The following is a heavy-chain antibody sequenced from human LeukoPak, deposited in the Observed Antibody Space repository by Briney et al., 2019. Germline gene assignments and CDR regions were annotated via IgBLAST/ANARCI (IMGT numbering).Heavy chain of an antibody. D-gene: IGHD5-12*01. V-gene: IGHV3-30-3*01. J-gene: IGHJ3*02. CDR2: ISYDGSNK. Sequence: PGGSLRPSCAASGFTFTSYAMGWVRQAPGKGLEWVAVISYDGSNKYYADSVKGRFTISRDNSKNTLYLQMNSLRAEDTAVYYCARAGGDSGYDSPNDAFDIWGQGTMVTVSS. CDR3: ARAGGDSGYDSPNDAFDI. CDR1: GFTFTSYA.